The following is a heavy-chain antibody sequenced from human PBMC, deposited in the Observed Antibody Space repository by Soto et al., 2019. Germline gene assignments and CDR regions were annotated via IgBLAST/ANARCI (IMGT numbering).Heavy chain of an antibody. CDR1: NGSLNLYY. V-gene: IGHV4-59*12. CDR3: TRVATAVPS. J-gene: IGHJ5*02. Sequence: SETLSLTCNVSNGSLNLYYWSWIRQPPGKELEWIGNIYYRGTTNYNPSLQGRVTMSIDTSKNQFSLMLTSVTAADTAVYYCTRVATAVPSWGRGVLVTVSS. D-gene: IGHD5-18*01. CDR2: IYYRGTT.